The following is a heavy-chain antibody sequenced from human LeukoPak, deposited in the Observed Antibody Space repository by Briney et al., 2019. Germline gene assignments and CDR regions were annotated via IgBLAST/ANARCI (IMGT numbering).Heavy chain of an antibody. V-gene: IGHV4-59*01. Sequence: PSETLSLTCTVSGVSISSNYWSWIRQPPRKALEWIGYIYNGGSTNYNPSLKSRVTISVDTSKNQFSLKLTSVTAADTAVYYCATLRDGYEFDYWGQGTLVTVSS. CDR3: ATLRDGYEFDY. CDR1: GVSISSNY. D-gene: IGHD5-24*01. J-gene: IGHJ4*02. CDR2: IYNGGST.